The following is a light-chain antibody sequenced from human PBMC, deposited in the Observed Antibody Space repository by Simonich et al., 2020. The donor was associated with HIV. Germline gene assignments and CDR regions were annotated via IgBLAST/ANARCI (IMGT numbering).Light chain of an antibody. Sequence: QSAMTQPASVSGSPGQSITISCIGTISDFGTYNYVSWYQHHPGKAPKLMIFNVTERPSGASIRVSGSKSGNTASLTISGLQADDEADYYCSSYTTSSTWVFGGGTKLTVL. CDR3: SSYTTSSTWV. CDR1: ISDFGTYNY. V-gene: IGLV2-14*03. CDR2: NVT. J-gene: IGLJ3*02.